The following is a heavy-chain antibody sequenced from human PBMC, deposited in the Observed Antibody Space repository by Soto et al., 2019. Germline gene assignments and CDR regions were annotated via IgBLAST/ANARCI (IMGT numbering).Heavy chain of an antibody. J-gene: IGHJ4*02. V-gene: IGHV2-5*02. CDR3: AHSMDRSQLLRSFDY. CDR2: IYWDDDK. Sequence: SGPTLVNPTQTLTLTCTFSGFSLSTSGVGVGWIRQPPGKALEWLALIYWDDDKRYSPSLKSRLTITKDTSKNQVVLTMTNVDPVDTDTYYCAHSMDRSQLLRSFDYWGQGTLVTVSS. CDR1: GFSLSTSGVG. D-gene: IGHD2-15*01.